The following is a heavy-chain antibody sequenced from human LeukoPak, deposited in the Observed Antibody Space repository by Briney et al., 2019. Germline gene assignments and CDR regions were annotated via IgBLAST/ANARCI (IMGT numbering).Heavy chain of an antibody. CDR1: GFPFSDHE. V-gene: IGHV3-48*03. J-gene: IGHJ3*02. Sequence: GGSLRLSCAASGFPFSDHEMNWVRQAPGKGLEWVSYISSSGSDKYYPDSVKGRFTISRDNAKNSLYLQMNSLRAEDTAVYYCARPTSGAFAIWGQGTKVTDSS. CDR3: ARPTSGAFAI. CDR2: ISSSGSDK.